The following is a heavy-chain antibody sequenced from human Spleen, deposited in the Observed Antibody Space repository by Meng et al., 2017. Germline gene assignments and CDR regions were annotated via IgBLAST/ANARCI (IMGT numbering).Heavy chain of an antibody. Sequence: GGSLRLSCAASGFTVSSNEMSRVRQAPGKGLKWVSSISGDSTYYADSGKGRFTISRDNSKNTLHLQMNSLRAEDTAVYYCARDRIAVAGTRVNLGYWGQGTLVTVSS. D-gene: IGHD6-19*01. V-gene: IGHV3-38-3*01. CDR3: ARDRIAVAGTRVNLGY. CDR2: ISGDST. J-gene: IGHJ4*02. CDR1: GFTVSSNE.